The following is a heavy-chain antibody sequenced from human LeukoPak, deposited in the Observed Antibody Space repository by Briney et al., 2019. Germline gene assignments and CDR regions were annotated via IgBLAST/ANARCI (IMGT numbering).Heavy chain of an antibody. CDR3: AREEYFDWSFDY. CDR1: GGSFSGYY. D-gene: IGHD3-9*01. J-gene: IGHJ4*02. CDR2: INHSGST. V-gene: IGHV4-34*01. Sequence: SETLSLTCAVYGGSFSGYYWSWIRQPPGKGLEWIGEINHSGSTNYNPSLKSRVTISVDTSKNQFSLKLSSVTAADTAVYYCAREEYFDWSFDYWGQGTLVTVSS.